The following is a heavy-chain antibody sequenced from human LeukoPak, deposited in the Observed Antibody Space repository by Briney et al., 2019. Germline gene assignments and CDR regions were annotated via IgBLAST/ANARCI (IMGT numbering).Heavy chain of an antibody. D-gene: IGHD3-10*01. CDR3: AKDYYGSDLYYFDY. CDR1: GFSFKKYG. Sequence: PGGSLRLSCTASGFSFKKYGIHWVRQAPGKGLEWVTFMQYGGSDKLYADSVKGRFTISRDNAKNSLYLQMNSLRAEDTALYYCAKDYYGSDLYYFDYWGQGTLVTVSS. V-gene: IGHV3-30*02. J-gene: IGHJ4*02. CDR2: MQYGGSDK.